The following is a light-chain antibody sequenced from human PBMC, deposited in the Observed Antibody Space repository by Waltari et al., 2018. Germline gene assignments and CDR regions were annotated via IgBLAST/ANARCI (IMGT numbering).Light chain of an antibody. J-gene: IGKJ2*01. CDR1: QDIRNY. V-gene: IGKV1-27*01. CDR2: AAS. Sequence: DIQMTQSPSSLSASVGDTVTLTCRASQDIRNYLAWYQQRPGKVPKLLISAASTLQSGVPSRFSGGGSGTDFTLTISSLQPEDVATYYCQSFNSSPYTFGQGTKLEIK. CDR3: QSFNSSPYT.